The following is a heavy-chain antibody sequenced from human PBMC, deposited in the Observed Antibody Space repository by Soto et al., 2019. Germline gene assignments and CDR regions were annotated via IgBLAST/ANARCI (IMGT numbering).Heavy chain of an antibody. CDR1: GGTFSSYA. D-gene: IGHD5-18*01. Sequence: QVQLVQSGAEVKKPGSSVKVSCKASGGTFSSYAISWVRQAPGQGLEWMGGIIPICGTANYAQKFQGRVKITADESTSTAYMELSSLISEDTAVYYCARVKEVLRWLQLDYWGQGTLVTVAS. CDR3: ARVKEVLRWLQLDY. CDR2: IIPICGTA. V-gene: IGHV1-69*01. J-gene: IGHJ4*02.